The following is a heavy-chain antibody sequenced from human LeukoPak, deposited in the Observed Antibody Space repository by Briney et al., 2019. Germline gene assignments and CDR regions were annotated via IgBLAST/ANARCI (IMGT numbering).Heavy chain of an antibody. CDR1: GFIFSSYA. J-gene: IGHJ1*01. D-gene: IGHD2-15*01. CDR2: ISGSGGST. Sequence: GGSLRLSCAASGFIFSSYAMSWVRQAPGKGLEWVSAISGSGGSTYYADSVKGRFTISRDNSKNTLYLQMNSLRAEDTAVYYCAKDNLPIRYCSGGSCYFPAEYFQHWGQGTLVTVSS. CDR3: AKDNLPIRYCSGGSCYFPAEYFQH. V-gene: IGHV3-23*01.